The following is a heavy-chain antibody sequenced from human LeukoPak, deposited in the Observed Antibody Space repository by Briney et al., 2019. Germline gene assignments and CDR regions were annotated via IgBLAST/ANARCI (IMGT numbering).Heavy chain of an antibody. V-gene: IGHV4-4*07. D-gene: IGHD5-18*01. J-gene: IGHJ4*02. CDR3: ARDDVDAPTFDF. Sequence: SETLSLTCTVSGASISNYYWSWIRQPAGKRLEWIGRIYISGSTDYNPSLKSRVTMSTDTSKNQFSLKLKSVSAADTAVYYCARDDVDAPTFDFWGQGIVVTVFS. CDR1: GASISNYY. CDR2: IYISGST.